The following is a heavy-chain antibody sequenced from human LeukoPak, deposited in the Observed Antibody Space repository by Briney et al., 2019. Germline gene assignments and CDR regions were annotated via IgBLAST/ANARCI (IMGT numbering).Heavy chain of an antibody. CDR2: IYPSGST. Sequence: SETLSLTCTVSGGSIISYYWSWVRQSAGNELECIGRIYPSGSTEYNTSLKSRVTMSVDMSKKQFSLKLTSVTAADTAVYFCARLKFYDSTGYTPGYYMDVWGKGATVTVSS. CDR3: ARLKFYDSTGYTPGYYMDV. CDR1: GGSIISYY. J-gene: IGHJ6*03. D-gene: IGHD3-22*01. V-gene: IGHV4-4*07.